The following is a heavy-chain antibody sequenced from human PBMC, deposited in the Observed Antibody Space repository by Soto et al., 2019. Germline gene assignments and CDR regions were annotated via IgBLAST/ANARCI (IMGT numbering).Heavy chain of an antibody. Sequence: QVQLVQSEAEVKKPGSSVKVSCKSSGGTFSSYAISWVRQAPGQGLEWMGGIIPIFGTADYAQKFQGRVTITADESTSTAYMELSSLRSEDTAVYYCASSAMDHYYYRMDVWGQGTTVTVSS. CDR3: ASSAMDHYYYRMDV. D-gene: IGHD5-18*01. J-gene: IGHJ6*02. V-gene: IGHV1-69*12. CDR1: GGTFSSYA. CDR2: IIPIFGTA.